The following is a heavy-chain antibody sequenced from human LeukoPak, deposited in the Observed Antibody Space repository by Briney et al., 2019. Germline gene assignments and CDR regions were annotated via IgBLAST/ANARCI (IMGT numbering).Heavy chain of an antibody. J-gene: IGHJ5*02. CDR1: GGSISSSSYY. CDR2: IYYSGST. CDR3: ARGRWELGWFDP. D-gene: IGHD3-10*01. V-gene: IGHV4-39*01. Sequence: PSETLSLTCTVSGGSISSSSYYWGWIRQPPGKGLEWIGSIYYSGSTYYNPSLKSRVTISVDTSKYQFSLKLSSVTAADTAVYYCARGRWELGWFDPWGQGTLVTVSS.